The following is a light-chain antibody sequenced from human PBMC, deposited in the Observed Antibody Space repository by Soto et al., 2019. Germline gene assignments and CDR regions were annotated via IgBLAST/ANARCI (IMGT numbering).Light chain of an antibody. CDR2: GAS. J-gene: IGKJ4*01. CDR1: QSVSSN. V-gene: IGKV3-15*01. Sequence: EIVMTQSPATPSVSPGERATLSCTASQSVSSNLAWYQQKPGQAPRLLIYGASTRATGIQARFSGSGSGTEFTLTIRSLQSEDFAVYYCKQYNNWPLTFGGGTKVDIK. CDR3: KQYNNWPLT.